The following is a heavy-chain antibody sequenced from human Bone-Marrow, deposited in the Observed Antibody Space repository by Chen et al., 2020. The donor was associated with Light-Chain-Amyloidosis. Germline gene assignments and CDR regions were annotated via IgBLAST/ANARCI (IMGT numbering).Heavy chain of an antibody. CDR2: IYPDYSGA. J-gene: IGHJ4*02. CDR1: GYTFPNSW. CDR3: ARRRDGYNFDY. D-gene: IGHD5-12*01. V-gene: IGHV5-51*01. Sequence: EVQLEQSGPEVQKPGESLKISCKGSGYTFPNSWIGWVRQMPGKGLEWMGVIYPDYSGASYSPSFEGQITISADKSITTAYLQWRSLKASDTAMYYCARRRDGYNFDYWGQGTLVTVSS.